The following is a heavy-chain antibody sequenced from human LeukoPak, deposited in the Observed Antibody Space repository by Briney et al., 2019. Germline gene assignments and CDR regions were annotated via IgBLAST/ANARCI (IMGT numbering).Heavy chain of an antibody. Sequence: ASVKVSCKTSGYTFTGYYIHWMRQAPGQGLEWMGWINPSSGGTNYAQKFQGRVTMTRDTSISTAYMELSRLRSDDTAVYYCARAKPFIAAAGMDYWGQGTLVTVSS. J-gene: IGHJ4*02. V-gene: IGHV1-2*02. CDR3: ARAKPFIAAAGMDY. CDR1: GYTFTGYY. CDR2: INPSSGGT. D-gene: IGHD6-13*01.